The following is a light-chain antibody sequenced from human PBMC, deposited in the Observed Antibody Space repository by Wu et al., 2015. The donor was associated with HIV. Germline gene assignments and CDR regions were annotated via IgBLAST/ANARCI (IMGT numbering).Light chain of an antibody. V-gene: IGKV3-15*01. CDR3: QQYNSWPPGFT. CDR1: QSVRSF. CDR2: GAS. Sequence: EIVLTQSPATLSLSPGERATLSCRASQSVRSFLAWYQQKPGQAPRLLIYGASTRATGVPARFGGSGSGTEFTLIISSLQSEDFGVYYCQQYNSWPPGFTFGPGTKVEIK. J-gene: IGKJ3*01.